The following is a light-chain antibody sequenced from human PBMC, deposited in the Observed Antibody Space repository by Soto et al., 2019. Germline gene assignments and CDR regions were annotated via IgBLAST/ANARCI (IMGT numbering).Light chain of an antibody. CDR3: QQSYSEVT. J-gene: IGKJ4*01. V-gene: IGKV1-39*01. CDR2: TAS. CDR1: QNINNY. Sequence: IHMTQSPSSLSASVGDRVTITCRPGQNINNYLNWYQHKPGKAPKLLIYTASTLQSGVSSRFSGSASGTDFTLTISSLQPEDYATYICQQSYSEVTLGGGTKVDIK.